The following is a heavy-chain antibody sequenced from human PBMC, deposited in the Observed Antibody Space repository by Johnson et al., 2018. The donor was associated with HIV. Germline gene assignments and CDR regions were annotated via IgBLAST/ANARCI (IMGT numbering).Heavy chain of an antibody. V-gene: IGHV3-72*01. J-gene: IGHJ3*02. CDR1: GFTLTDHY. CDR3: ARSGSYGPYAFDI. D-gene: IGHD1-26*01. Sequence: VQLVESGGGLVQPGGSLRLSCVGSGFTLTDHYMDWVRQAPGKGLEWVGRSRDKTNSYTTEYAASVKGRFTISRENSKNTLYLQMNSLRAEDTAVYYCARSGSYGPYAFDIWGQGTMVTVSS. CDR2: SRDKTNSYTT.